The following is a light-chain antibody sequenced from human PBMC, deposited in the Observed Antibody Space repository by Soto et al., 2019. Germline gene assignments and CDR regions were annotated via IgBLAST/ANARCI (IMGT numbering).Light chain of an antibody. J-gene: IGLJ1*01. V-gene: IGLV9-49*01. CDR3: GADHGGGSNFVYV. CDR1: SGYSNYK. Sequence: QAVVTQPPSAAASLGASVTLTCTLSSGYSNYKVDWYQQRPGKGPRFVMRVGTGGIVGSKGDGIPDRFSVLGSGLNRYLTINNIQEEDESDYYCGADHGGGSNFVYVFGTGTNLTVL. CDR2: VGTGGIVG.